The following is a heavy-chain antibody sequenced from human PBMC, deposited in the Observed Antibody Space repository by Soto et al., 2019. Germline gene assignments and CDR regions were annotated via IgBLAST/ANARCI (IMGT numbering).Heavy chain of an antibody. CDR2: IKPDGSEK. V-gene: IGHV3-7*01. D-gene: IGHD1-26*01. CDR1: GFTFSNKW. J-gene: IGHJ4*02. CDR3: ARNWDGY. Sequence: GGSLRLSCVASGFTFSNKWMSWVRQAPGKGLECVANIKPDGSEKNYVDSVRGRFTISRDNAKNSLYLHMNSLRGDDTAVYYCARNWDGYWDQGTLVTVSS.